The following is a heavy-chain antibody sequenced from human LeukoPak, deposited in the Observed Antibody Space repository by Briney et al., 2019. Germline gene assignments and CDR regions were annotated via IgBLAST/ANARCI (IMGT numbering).Heavy chain of an antibody. Sequence: PSETLSLTCAVYGGSFSGYYWSWIRQPPGKGLEWIGEINHSGSTNYNPSLKSRVTISVDRSKNQFSLKLSSVTAADTAVYYCARLNYGGNSGLDYWGQGTLVTVSS. V-gene: IGHV4-34*01. D-gene: IGHD4-23*01. CDR1: GGSFSGYY. J-gene: IGHJ4*02. CDR3: ARLNYGGNSGLDY. CDR2: INHSGST.